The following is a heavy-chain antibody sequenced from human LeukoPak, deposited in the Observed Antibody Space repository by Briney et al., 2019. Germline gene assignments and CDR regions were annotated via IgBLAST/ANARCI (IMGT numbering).Heavy chain of an antibody. Sequence: SETLSLTCTVSGGSISSGGYYWSWIRQPPGKGLEWIGYIYHSGSTYYSPSLKSRVTISVDRSKNQFSLKLSSVTAADTAVYYCARAASLSIAVAGTDGYYFDYWGQGTLVTVSS. CDR3: ARAASLSIAVAGTDGYYFDY. CDR1: GGSISSGGYY. D-gene: IGHD6-19*01. J-gene: IGHJ4*02. V-gene: IGHV4-30-2*01. CDR2: IYHSGST.